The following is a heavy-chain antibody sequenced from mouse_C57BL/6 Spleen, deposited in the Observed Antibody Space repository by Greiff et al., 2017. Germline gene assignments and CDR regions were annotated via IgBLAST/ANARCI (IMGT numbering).Heavy chain of an antibody. D-gene: IGHD1-1*01. CDR2: ISAGGSYT. CDR1: GFTFSSYA. V-gene: IGHV5-4*01. Sequence: EVQRVESGGGLVKPGGSLKLSCAASGFTFSSYAMSWVRQTPEKSLEWVATISAGGSYTYYHDNVKGRFTISRDNAKNNRYLQMGHLKSEDTDMYYCARDSYGSSPYLDYWGQGTTLTVSS. CDR3: ARDSYGSSPYLDY. J-gene: IGHJ2*01.